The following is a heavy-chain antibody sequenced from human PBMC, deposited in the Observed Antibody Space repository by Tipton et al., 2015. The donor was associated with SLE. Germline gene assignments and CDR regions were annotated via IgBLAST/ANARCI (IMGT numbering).Heavy chain of an antibody. Sequence: GLVKPSQTLSLTCVVSGDRISSNSVAWNWIRQSPSRGLEWLGRTYYKSQWYNKYAESVRGRITINPDTSNNQFSLQLNSVTPEDTAVYYCARAENNWNDGGGFDYWGQGPLVTVSS. CDR3: ARAENNWNDGGGFDY. CDR2: TYYKSQWYN. J-gene: IGHJ4*02. D-gene: IGHD1-1*01. V-gene: IGHV6-1*01. CDR1: GDRISSNSVA.